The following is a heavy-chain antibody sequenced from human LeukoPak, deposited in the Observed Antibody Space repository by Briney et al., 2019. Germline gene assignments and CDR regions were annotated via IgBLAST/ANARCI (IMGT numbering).Heavy chain of an antibody. J-gene: IGHJ4*02. Sequence: GTSLRLSCAASGFTVSSNYMSWVRQAPGKGLEWVSVIYGGGRTYYADSVKGRFTISRDNSKNTLYLQMNSLRAEDTAVYYCARGPPSYYYDSSGYYYLDYWGQGTLVTVSS. CDR1: GFTVSSNY. CDR2: IYGGGRT. CDR3: ARGPPSYYYDSSGYYYLDY. V-gene: IGHV3-53*01. D-gene: IGHD3-22*01.